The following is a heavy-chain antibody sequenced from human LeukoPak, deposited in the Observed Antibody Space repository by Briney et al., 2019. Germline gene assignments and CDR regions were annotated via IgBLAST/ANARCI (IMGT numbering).Heavy chain of an antibody. Sequence: GESLKISCKGSGYSFTSYWIGWVRQMPGKGLEWMGIIYPGDSDTGYSPSFQGQVTISADKSISTAYLQWSSLKASDTAMYYCARHSPVGKYYYDSSGPASDYWGRGTLVTVSS. D-gene: IGHD3-22*01. CDR2: IYPGDSDT. J-gene: IGHJ4*02. CDR1: GYSFTSYW. CDR3: ARHSPVGKYYYDSSGPASDY. V-gene: IGHV5-51*01.